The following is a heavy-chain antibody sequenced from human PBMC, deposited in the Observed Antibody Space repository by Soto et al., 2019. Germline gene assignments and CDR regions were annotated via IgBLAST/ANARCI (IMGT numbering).Heavy chain of an antibody. CDR3: ARVDPRGVAVVRDY. CDR2: ISGFNGRT. Sequence: ASVGLLQGLWQHLCQSLFLLGATGPWTGLEWMGWISGFNGRTNYALKFQGRVTLTTDTSTSTAYMELRSLRSDDTAVYFCARVDPRGVAVVRDYWGQGTLVTVSS. V-gene: IGHV1-18*01. J-gene: IGHJ4*02. CDR1: QHLCQSL. D-gene: IGHD3-10*01.